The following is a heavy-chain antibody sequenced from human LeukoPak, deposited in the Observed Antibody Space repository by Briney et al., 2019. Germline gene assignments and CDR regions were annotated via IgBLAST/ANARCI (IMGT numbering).Heavy chain of an antibody. D-gene: IGHD1-26*01. V-gene: IGHV5-51*01. Sequence: GESLKIFCDGSGNTFNTYWIGWVRQMPGKGLEWMGITYPGDSDTRYSPSFQGHVTISADKSIATAYLQWSSLKASDTAMYYCARQRISGSYFGSAFDIWGQGTMVTFSS. CDR1: GNTFNTYW. J-gene: IGHJ3*02. CDR3: ARQRISGSYFGSAFDI. CDR2: TYPGDSDT.